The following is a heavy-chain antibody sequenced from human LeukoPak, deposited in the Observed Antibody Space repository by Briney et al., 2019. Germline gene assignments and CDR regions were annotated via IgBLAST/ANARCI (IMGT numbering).Heavy chain of an antibody. CDR1: GGSISSYY. J-gene: IGHJ6*03. D-gene: IGHD2-8*01. CDR2: IYTSEST. V-gene: IGHV4-4*07. CDR3: ARANGGSDYYYMDV. Sequence: SETLSLTCTVSGGSISSYYWSWIRQPAGKGLEWIGRIYTSESTNYNPSLKSRVTISVDTSKNQFSLKLSSGTAAETAVYYCARANGGSDYYYMDVWGKGTTVTISS.